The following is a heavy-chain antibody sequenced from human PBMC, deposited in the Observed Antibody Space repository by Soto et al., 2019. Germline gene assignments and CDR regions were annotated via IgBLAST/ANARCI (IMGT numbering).Heavy chain of an antibody. CDR3: ARGRQGDYYYYGMDV. CDR1: GFIFSSYG. J-gene: IGHJ6*02. D-gene: IGHD1-26*01. Sequence: QVQLVESGGGVVQPGMSLRLSCAASGFIFSSYGMHWVRQAPGKGLEWVAVIWYDGSNKYYADSVKGRFTISRDNSENTLYLQMNSLRAEDTAVYYCARGRQGDYYYYGMDVWGQGTTVTVSS. V-gene: IGHV3-33*01. CDR2: IWYDGSNK.